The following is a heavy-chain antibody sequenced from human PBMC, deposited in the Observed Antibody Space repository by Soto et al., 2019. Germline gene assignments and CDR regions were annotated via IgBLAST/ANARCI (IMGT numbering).Heavy chain of an antibody. V-gene: IGHV2-5*02. Sequence: QITLKESGPTLVKPTQTLTLTCTFSGFSLSTSGVGVGWIRQPPGKALEWLALIYWDDDKRYSPSLKSRLTIPKDTATNQVVLTMTSMDPVDTATYYCAHSSTSGAFDIWGQGTMVTVSS. J-gene: IGHJ3*02. CDR3: AHSSTSGAFDI. D-gene: IGHD2-2*01. CDR2: IYWDDDK. CDR1: GFSLSTSGVG.